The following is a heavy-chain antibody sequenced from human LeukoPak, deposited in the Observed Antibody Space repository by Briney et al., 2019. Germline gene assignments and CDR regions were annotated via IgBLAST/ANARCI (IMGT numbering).Heavy chain of an antibody. CDR3: ARDTGRFSSFSTNYYFDG. Sequence: SETLSLTCAVYGGSFSGYYWSWIRQPPGKGLEWVGAINHSGSTNYNPSLMSRVTISVDTSKNQFSLKLSSVTAAGTAVYYCARDTGRFSSFSTNYYFDGGGEGTLVT. V-gene: IGHV4-34*01. J-gene: IGHJ4*02. CDR2: INHSGST. D-gene: IGHD1-26*01. CDR1: GGSFSGYY.